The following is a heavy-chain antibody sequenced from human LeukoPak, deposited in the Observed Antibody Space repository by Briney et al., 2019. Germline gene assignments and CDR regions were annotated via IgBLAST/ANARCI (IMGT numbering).Heavy chain of an antibody. CDR2: VYYSGST. CDR3: ARDSTPAY. Sequence: SETLTLTCTASGVSISSYYWSWIRQPPGKGLEWIGYVYYSGSTNYNPSLKSRVTMSVDTSKNQFSLRLSSVTAADTAVYYCARDSTPAYWGQGTLVTVSS. D-gene: IGHD2-2*01. J-gene: IGHJ4*02. V-gene: IGHV4-59*01. CDR1: GVSISSYY.